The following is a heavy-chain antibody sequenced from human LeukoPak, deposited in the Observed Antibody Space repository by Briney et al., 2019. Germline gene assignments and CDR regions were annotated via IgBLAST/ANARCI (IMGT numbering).Heavy chain of an antibody. CDR2: IYTSGST. Sequence: SETLSLTCTVSGGSISSYYWSWIRQPPGKGLEWIGYIYTSGSTNYNPSLKSRVTISVDTSKNQFSVKLSSVPAAGTAVYYCARRAVEMATIREYYYMDVWGKGTTVTVS. V-gene: IGHV4-4*09. J-gene: IGHJ6*03. CDR3: ARRAVEMATIREYYYMDV. D-gene: IGHD5-24*01. CDR1: GGSISSYY.